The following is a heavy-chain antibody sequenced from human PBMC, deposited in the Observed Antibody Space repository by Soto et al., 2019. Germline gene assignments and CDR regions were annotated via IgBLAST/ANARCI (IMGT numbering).Heavy chain of an antibody. CDR2: IYPGDSDT. V-gene: IGHV5-51*01. J-gene: IGHJ3*02. D-gene: IGHD2-8*01. CDR3: ATSSWDCTNGVCYLGERDNAFDI. CDR1: GYSFSSYW. Sequence: PGESLKISCKGSGYSFSSYWIGWVRQMPGKGLEWMGIIYPGDSDTRYSPSFQGQVTISADKSISTAYLQWSSLKASDTAMYYCATSSWDCTNGVCYLGERDNAFDIWGQGTMVTVSS.